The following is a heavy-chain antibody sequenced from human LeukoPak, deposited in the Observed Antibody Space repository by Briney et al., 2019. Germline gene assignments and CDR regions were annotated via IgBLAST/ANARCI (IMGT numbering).Heavy chain of an antibody. V-gene: IGHV3-30*04. J-gene: IGHJ4*02. CDR1: GFTFSSYA. CDR2: ISYDGSNK. CDR3: ARPQYGSGIGY. D-gene: IGHD3-10*01. Sequence: GRSLRLSCAASGFTFSSYAMHWVRQAPGKGLEWVAVISYDGSNKYYADSVKGRFTISRDNSKNTLYLQMNSLRAEDTAVYYCARPQYGSGIGYWGQGTLVTVSS.